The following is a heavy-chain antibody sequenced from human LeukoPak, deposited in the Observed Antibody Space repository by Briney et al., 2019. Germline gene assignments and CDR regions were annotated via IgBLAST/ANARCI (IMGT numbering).Heavy chain of an antibody. Sequence: SETLSLTCTVSGGSISSYSWSWIRQPPGKGLEWVGYVYYTGSINYNPSLKSRVTISVDTSKNQFSLKLSSVTAADTAVYYCARESSSGSYHPLDPWGQGTLVTVSS. CDR1: GGSISSYS. V-gene: IGHV4-59*01. CDR2: VYYTGSI. J-gene: IGHJ5*02. D-gene: IGHD3-10*01. CDR3: ARESSSGSYHPLDP.